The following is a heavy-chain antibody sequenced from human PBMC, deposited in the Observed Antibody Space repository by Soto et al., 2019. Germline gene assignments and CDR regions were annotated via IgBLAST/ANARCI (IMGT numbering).Heavy chain of an antibody. Sequence: SETLSLTCAVYGGSFSGYYWSWIRQPPGKGLEWIGEINHSGSTNYNPSLKSRVTISVDTSKNQFSLKLSSVTAADTAVYYCARGFIAVSLGTWGQGTLVTVSS. V-gene: IGHV4-34*01. CDR1: GGSFSGYY. J-gene: IGHJ5*02. D-gene: IGHD6-19*01. CDR3: ARGFIAVSLGT. CDR2: INHSGST.